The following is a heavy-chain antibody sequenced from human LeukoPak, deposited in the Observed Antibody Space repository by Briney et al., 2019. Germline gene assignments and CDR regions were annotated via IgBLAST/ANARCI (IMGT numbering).Heavy chain of an antibody. CDR1: GFTFGDHT. Sequence: GESLKISFAASGFTFGDHTLNWVRQAPGKGLEWVGFVRTNSYGGTTDYAASVKGRFTISRDESKTIAYLHMNSLKTDDTAVYYCSRGSTYLNYFHFWGLGTLVTVSS. CDR3: SRGSTYLNYFHF. CDR2: VRTNSYGGTT. D-gene: IGHD1-26*01. V-gene: IGHV3-49*04. J-gene: IGHJ4*02.